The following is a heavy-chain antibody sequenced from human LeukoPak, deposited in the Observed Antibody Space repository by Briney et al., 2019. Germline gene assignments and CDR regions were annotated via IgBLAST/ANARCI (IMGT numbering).Heavy chain of an antibody. D-gene: IGHD5-24*01. CDR3: ARGGDGYNWLKAFDI. V-gene: IGHV1-2*02. Sequence: ASVKVSCKASGYTFTGYYMHWVRQAPGQGLEWMGWINPNSGGTNYAQKFQGRVTMTRDTSISTAYMELSRLRPDDTAAYYCARGGDGYNWLKAFDIWGQGTMVTVSS. CDR1: GYTFTGYY. J-gene: IGHJ3*02. CDR2: INPNSGGT.